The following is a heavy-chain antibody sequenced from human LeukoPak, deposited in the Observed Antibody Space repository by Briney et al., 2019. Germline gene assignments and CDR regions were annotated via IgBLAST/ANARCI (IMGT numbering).Heavy chain of an antibody. J-gene: IGHJ6*03. CDR1: GGSISSYY. D-gene: IGHD5-18*01. CDR3: ASRGYSYGYASYYYYYMDV. Sequence: PSETLSLTCTVSGGSISSYYWSWIRQPPGKGPEWIGYIYYSGSTNYNPSLKSRVTISVDTSKNQFSLKLSSVTAADTAVYYCASRGYSYGYASYYYYYMDVWGKGTTVTVSS. CDR2: IYYSGST. V-gene: IGHV4-59*01.